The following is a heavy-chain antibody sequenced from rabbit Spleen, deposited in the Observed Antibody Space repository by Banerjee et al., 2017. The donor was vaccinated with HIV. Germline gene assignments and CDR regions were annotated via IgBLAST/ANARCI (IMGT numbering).Heavy chain of an antibody. Sequence: QSLEESGGGLVKPGASLTLTCKASGFSFSSGYDMCWVRQAPGKGLEWIACIYAGSSSSTYYASWAKGRFTVSKTSSTTVTLQMTRLTAADTATYFCARDTSSSFSSYGMDLWGPGTLVTVS. CDR2: IYAGSSSST. V-gene: IGHV1S40*01. CDR1: GFSFSSGYD. J-gene: IGHJ6*01. CDR3: ARDTSSSFSSYGMDL. D-gene: IGHD1-1*01.